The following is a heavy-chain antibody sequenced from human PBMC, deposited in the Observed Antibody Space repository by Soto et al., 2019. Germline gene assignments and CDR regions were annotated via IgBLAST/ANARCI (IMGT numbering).Heavy chain of an antibody. V-gene: IGHV3-30*18. CDR3: AKGRGEMNWANYYGLDV. CDR1: GFTFPRFG. D-gene: IGHD7-27*01. J-gene: IGHJ6*02. Sequence: ESGGGVVQPGRSLRLSCAASGFTFPRFGMHWVRQAPGKGLEWVALITYEGSRIYYADAVKGRFTISRDNGDNTLSLQMDNLRTEDTATYFCAKGRGEMNWANYYGLDVWGQGTTVTVSS. CDR2: ITYEGSRI.